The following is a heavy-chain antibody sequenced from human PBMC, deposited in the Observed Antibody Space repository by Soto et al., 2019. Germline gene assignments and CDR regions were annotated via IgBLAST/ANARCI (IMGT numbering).Heavy chain of an antibody. J-gene: IGHJ4*02. V-gene: IGHV4-59*08. CDR1: GGSISSYY. Sequence: PSETLSLTCTVSGGSISSYYWSWIRQPPGKGLEWIGYIYYSGSTNYNPSLKSRVTISVDTSKNQFSLKLSSVTAADTAVYYCARHTYGSGSPLDYWGQGTLVTVSS. D-gene: IGHD3-10*01. CDR2: IYYSGST. CDR3: ARHTYGSGSPLDY.